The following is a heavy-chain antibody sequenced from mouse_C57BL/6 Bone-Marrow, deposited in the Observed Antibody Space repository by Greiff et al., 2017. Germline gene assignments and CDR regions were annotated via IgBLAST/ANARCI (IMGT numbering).Heavy chain of an antibody. D-gene: IGHD3-3*01. J-gene: IGHJ2*01. CDR3: ARDPPGTGYFAY. CDR2: INYDGSST. CDR1: GFTFSDYY. V-gene: IGHV5-16*01. Sequence: EVQLVESEGGLVQPGSSMKLSCTASGFTFSDYYMAWVRQVPEKGLEWVANINYDGSSTYYLDSLKSRFIISRDNAKNILYLQMRDLKSENTATDYCARDPPGTGYFAYWGQGTTLTVSS.